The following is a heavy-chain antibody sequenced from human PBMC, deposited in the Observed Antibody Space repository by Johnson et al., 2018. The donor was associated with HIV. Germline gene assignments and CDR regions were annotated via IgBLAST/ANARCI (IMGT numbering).Heavy chain of an antibody. CDR1: GFTVGDYA. CDR3: TRDLECWDLRSCAFDI. CDR2: SRSKAYGGTT. Sequence: VQLVESGGGLVQPGRSLRLSCTASGFTVGDYAMSWVRQAPGKGLEWVGFSRSKAYGGTTVYAASVKGRFTISRDDSNSIVYRQLNILKTEYTAVYDCTRDLECWDLRSCAFDIWGQGTMVTVSS. D-gene: IGHD1-26*01. V-gene: IGHV3-49*04. J-gene: IGHJ3*02.